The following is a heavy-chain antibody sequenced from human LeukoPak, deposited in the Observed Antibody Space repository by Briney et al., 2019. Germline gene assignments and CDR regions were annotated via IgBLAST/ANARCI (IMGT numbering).Heavy chain of an antibody. CDR3: ARDYGSSSSYISGYFDY. CDR1: GYSISSDYY. CDR2: ISHSGST. J-gene: IGHJ4*02. V-gene: IGHV4-38-2*02. Sequence: SETLSLTCTVSGYSISSDYYWGWIRQPPGKWLEWIGSISHSGSTYYNPSLKSRVTISVDTSKNQISLRLSSVTATDTAVYYCARDYGSSSSYISGYFDYWGQGTLVTVSS. D-gene: IGHD6-6*01.